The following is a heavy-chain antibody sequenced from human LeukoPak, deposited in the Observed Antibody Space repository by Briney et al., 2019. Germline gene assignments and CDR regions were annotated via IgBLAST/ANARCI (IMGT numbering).Heavy chain of an antibody. J-gene: IGHJ6*02. D-gene: IGHD3-22*01. Sequence: PGGSLRLSCAASGFTFSSYATHWVRQAPGKGLEWVAVISYNGSNKYYADSVKGRFTISRDNSKNTLYLQMNSLRAEDTAVYYCARDRYYYDSSGYYYAYGMDVWGQGTTVTVSS. CDR1: GFTFSSYA. CDR3: ARDRYYYDSSGYYYAYGMDV. CDR2: ISYNGSNK. V-gene: IGHV3-30-3*01.